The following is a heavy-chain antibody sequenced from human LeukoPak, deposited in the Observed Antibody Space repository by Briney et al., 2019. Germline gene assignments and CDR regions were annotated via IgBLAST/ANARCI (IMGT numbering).Heavy chain of an antibody. D-gene: IGHD1-14*01. Sequence: SETLSLTCSVSGGSISSDTYYWGWIRQPPGKGLEWIGTMYYSGNTDYNPSLKSRITISVDTSKNQFYLKLSSVTAADTAVYYCARPRRSGAFDIWGQGTMVTVSS. V-gene: IGHV4-39*07. CDR2: MYYSGNT. J-gene: IGHJ3*02. CDR1: GGSISSDTYY. CDR3: ARPRRSGAFDI.